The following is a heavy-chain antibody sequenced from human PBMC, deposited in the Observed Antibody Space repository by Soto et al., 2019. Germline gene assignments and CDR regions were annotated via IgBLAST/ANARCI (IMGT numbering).Heavy chain of an antibody. CDR2: ISGSGGST. D-gene: IGHD3-16*01. Sequence: PGGSLRLSCAASGFTFSSYAMSWVRQAPGKGLEWVSAISGSGGSTYYADSVKGRFTISRDNSKNTLYLQMNSLRAEDTAVYYCAKDLSYDYIWGSYLSCYFDYWGQGTLVTVSS. J-gene: IGHJ4*02. V-gene: IGHV3-23*01. CDR3: AKDLSYDYIWGSYLSCYFDY. CDR1: GFTFSSYA.